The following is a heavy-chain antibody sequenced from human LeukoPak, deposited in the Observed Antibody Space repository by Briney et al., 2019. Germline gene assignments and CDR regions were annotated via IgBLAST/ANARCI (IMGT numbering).Heavy chain of an antibody. CDR3: ARGRGYSYGPTIDY. CDR2: IANDGRDK. CDR1: GFSFSSYG. D-gene: IGHD5-18*01. Sequence: GGSLRLSCAASGFSFSSYGMYWVRQAPGKGPEWVAVIANDGRDKYQADSVKGRFIISRDNSKNTLYLQMNSLRAEDTAVYYCARGRGYSYGPTIDYWGQGTLVTVSS. J-gene: IGHJ4*02. V-gene: IGHV3-30*03.